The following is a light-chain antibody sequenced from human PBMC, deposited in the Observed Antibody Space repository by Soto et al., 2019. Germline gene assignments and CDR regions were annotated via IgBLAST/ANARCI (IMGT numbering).Light chain of an antibody. CDR2: EVS. CDR1: RSDLGNHNF. V-gene: IGLV2-8*01. Sequence: QSALTQPPSASGSPGQSVSISCTGSRSDLGNHNFVSWYQQYPGKAPKLMIFEVSKRPSGVPDRFSASKSVNTASLTVSGLQAEDEADYYCSSYAGGDTPVLFGGGTKVTVL. CDR3: SSYAGGDTPVL. J-gene: IGLJ3*02.